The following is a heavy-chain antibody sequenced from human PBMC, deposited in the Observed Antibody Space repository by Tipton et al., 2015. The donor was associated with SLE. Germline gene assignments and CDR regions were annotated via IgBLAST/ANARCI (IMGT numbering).Heavy chain of an antibody. CDR2: IYYSGST. CDR1: GGSISSYY. D-gene: IGHD3-3*01. Sequence: TLSLTCTVSGGSISSYYWSWIRQPPGKGLEWIGYIYYSGSTYYNPSLKSRVTISVDTSKNQFSLKLSSVTAADTAVYYCARDLDYDFWSGYYSGLDYWGQGTLVTVSS. J-gene: IGHJ4*02. CDR3: ARDLDYDFWSGYYSGLDY. V-gene: IGHV4-59*12.